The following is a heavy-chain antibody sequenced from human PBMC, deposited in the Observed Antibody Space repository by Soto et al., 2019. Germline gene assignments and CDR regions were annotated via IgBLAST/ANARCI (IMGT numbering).Heavy chain of an antibody. D-gene: IGHD3-10*01. CDR2: IKGDASEK. CDR1: GFNFGIYW. CDR3: ARDSGYSSGNSVNQCLDY. V-gene: IGHV3-7*01. Sequence: PGGSLRLSCATCGFNFGIYWISWVRQAPWKGLEWVATIKGDASEKKYVDSVKGRFTTSRDNAKESLYLQMDSLRAEDTAVYYCARDSGYSSGNSVNQCLDYSGHGNLLTLCS. J-gene: IGHJ4*01.